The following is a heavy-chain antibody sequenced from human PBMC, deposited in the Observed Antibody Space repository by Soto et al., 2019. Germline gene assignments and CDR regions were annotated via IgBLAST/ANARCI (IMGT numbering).Heavy chain of an antibody. CDR3: ARWIVGADYSDY. CDR1: GYTFTNND. J-gene: IGHJ4*02. V-gene: IGHV1-8*01. CDR2: MNPISGNA. D-gene: IGHD1-26*01. Sequence: ASVKVSCKASGYTFTNNDISWVRQATGQGLEWMGWMNPISGNAGYAQKFQGRVTMTRNTSISTAYLELRSLRVEDTAVYYCARWIVGADYSDYWGQGNLVTVS.